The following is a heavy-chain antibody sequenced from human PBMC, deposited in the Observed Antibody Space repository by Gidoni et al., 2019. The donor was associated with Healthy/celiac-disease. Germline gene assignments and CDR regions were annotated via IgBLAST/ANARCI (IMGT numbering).Heavy chain of an antibody. CDR3: AKVVVPAAIESYYYYYMDV. D-gene: IGHD2-2*01. CDR1: GFTFSSYA. V-gene: IGHV3-23*01. CDR2: ISGSGGST. J-gene: IGHJ6*03. Sequence: EVQLLESGGGLVQPGGSLRLSCAASGFTFSSYAMSWVRQAPGKGLEWVSAISGSGGSTYYADSVKGRFTISRDNSKNTLYLQMNSLRAEDTAVYYCAKVVVPAAIESYYYYYMDVWGKGTTVTVSS.